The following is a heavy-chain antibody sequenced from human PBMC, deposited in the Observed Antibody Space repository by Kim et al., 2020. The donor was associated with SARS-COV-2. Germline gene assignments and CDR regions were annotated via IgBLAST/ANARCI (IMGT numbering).Heavy chain of an antibody. V-gene: IGHV4-31*02. Sequence: YYNPYLKSRVTISVDTSKNQFSLKLSSVTAADTAVYYCARTLYSGYSNDYWGQGTLVTVSS. D-gene: IGHD5-12*01. J-gene: IGHJ4*02. CDR3: ARTLYSGYSNDY.